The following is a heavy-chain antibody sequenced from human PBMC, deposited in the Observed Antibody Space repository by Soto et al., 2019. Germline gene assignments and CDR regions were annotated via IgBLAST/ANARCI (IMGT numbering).Heavy chain of an antibody. CDR3: AQSPGGWYRDGAFDI. CDR1: GFTFSSYA. J-gene: IGHJ3*02. CDR2: ISGSGGST. D-gene: IGHD6-19*01. V-gene: IGHV3-23*01. Sequence: EVQLLESGAGLVRPGGSLRLSCAASGFTFSSYALSWVHQAPGKGREWVSAISGSGGSTYYADSVKVRFTISSDNSKNPLYLQMNSLRAEDTAVYYCAQSPGGWYRDGAFDIWGQGKMVTFAS.